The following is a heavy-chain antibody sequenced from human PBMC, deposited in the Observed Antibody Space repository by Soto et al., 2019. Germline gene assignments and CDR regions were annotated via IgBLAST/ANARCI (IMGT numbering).Heavy chain of an antibody. V-gene: IGHV4-39*01. J-gene: IGHJ4*02. Sequence: SETLSLTCTVSGGSISSSSYYWGWIRQPPGKGLEWIGSIYYSGSTYYNPSLKSRVTISVDTSKNQFSLKLSSVTAADTAVYYCARLKGGGSRHFNYWGQGTLVTFSS. CDR1: GGSISSSSYY. D-gene: IGHD3-16*01. CDR2: IYYSGST. CDR3: ARLKGGGSRHFNY.